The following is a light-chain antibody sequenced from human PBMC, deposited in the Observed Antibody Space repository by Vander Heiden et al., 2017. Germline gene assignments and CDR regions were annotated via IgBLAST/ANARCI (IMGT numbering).Light chain of an antibody. V-gene: IGKV1-39*01. CDR1: QSISSY. CDR2: AAS. J-gene: IGKJ1*01. Sequence: DIQMPQSPSSLSASVGDRVTLTCRASQSISSYLNWYQQKPGKAPKLLIYAASSLQSGVPSRFSGSGSGTDFTLTISSLLPEDFATYYCQQSYGTPPWTFGQGTKVEIK. CDR3: QQSYGTPPWT.